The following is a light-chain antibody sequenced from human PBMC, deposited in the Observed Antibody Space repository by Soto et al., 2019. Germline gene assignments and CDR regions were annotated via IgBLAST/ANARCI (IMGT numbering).Light chain of an antibody. CDR3: QQYGDLPLT. V-gene: IGKV1-33*01. CDR2: DAS. Sequence: DIQMTQSPSSLSASVGDRVTITCQASQDITSDLHWYQQKAGKAPKLLIYDASNLEIGVPSRFSGSGSGTDFTFTINSLQPEDVATYYCQQYGDLPLTFGGGTRVEIK. J-gene: IGKJ4*01. CDR1: QDITSD.